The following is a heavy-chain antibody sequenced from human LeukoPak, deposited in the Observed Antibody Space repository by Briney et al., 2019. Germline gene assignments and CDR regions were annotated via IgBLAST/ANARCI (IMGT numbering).Heavy chain of an antibody. CDR3: ARGGSGSYFSWLDR. D-gene: IGHD3-10*01. J-gene: IGHJ5*02. V-gene: IGHV1-2*02. CDR1: GYTFTGYY. Sequence: AGSVKVSCKASGYTFTGYYIRWVRQAPGQGLESVGGINPNSGGTNYAQKSQGRVTINRDTSIRKAYMDMNRLRSDATAVYYCARGGSGSYFSWLDRWGQGTLVTVSS. CDR2: INPNSGGT.